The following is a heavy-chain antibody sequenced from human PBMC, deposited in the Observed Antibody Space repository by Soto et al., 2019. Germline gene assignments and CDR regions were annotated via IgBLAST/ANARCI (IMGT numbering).Heavy chain of an antibody. CDR3: AREGFGVVKERYYLDY. CDR1: EGTFSSYA. CDR2: IIPIFGTA. D-gene: IGHD3-3*01. V-gene: IGHV1-69*01. Sequence: QVQLVQSGAEVKKPGSSVKVSCKASEGTFSSYAISWVRQAPGQGLEWMGGIIPIFGTANYAQKFQGRVTIIADESTSTAYMELSSLRSEDTAVYYCAREGFGVVKERYYLDYWGQGTLVTVSS. J-gene: IGHJ4*02.